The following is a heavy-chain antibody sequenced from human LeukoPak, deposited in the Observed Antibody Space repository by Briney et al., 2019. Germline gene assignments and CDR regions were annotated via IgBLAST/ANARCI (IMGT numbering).Heavy chain of an antibody. D-gene: IGHD2-2*01. Sequence: GGSLRLSCAASGFTFSSYAMSWVRQAPGKGLEWVSAISGSGGSTYYADSVKGRFTISRDNSKNTLYLQMNSLRAEDTAVYYCAKGRIVVVPAATTSDYWGQGTLVTVSS. CDR3: AKGRIVVVPAATTSDY. J-gene: IGHJ4*02. CDR1: GFTFSSYA. V-gene: IGHV3-23*01. CDR2: ISGSGGST.